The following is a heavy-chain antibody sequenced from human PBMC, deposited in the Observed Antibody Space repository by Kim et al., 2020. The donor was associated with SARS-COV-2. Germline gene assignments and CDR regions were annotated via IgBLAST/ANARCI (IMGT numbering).Heavy chain of an antibody. D-gene: IGHD6-13*01. J-gene: IGHJ4*02. CDR3: ATDPWSGAAAGSEAGRVN. V-gene: IGHV3-30-3*01. CDR1: GFTFSSYA. Sequence: GGSLRLSCAASGFTFSSYAMHWVRQAPGKGLQWVTVILYDGSNKYYADFVKGRFTVSRDNSKNTLYLQMNSLRAEDTAMYYCATDPWSGAAAGSEAGRVNWGQGTLVTVSS. CDR2: ILYDGSNK.